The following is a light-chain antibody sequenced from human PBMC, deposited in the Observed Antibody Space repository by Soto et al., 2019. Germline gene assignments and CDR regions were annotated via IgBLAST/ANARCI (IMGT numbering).Light chain of an antibody. V-gene: IGKV3-11*01. CDR1: QSVSSY. Sequence: EIVLTQSPATLSLSPGERATLSCRASQSVSSYLAWYQQKPGQAPRLLIYDASNMSTGIPARFSGSGSGTDFTLTSSSLEPEDFAVYYCQQRSNWPGTFGGGTKVEIK. J-gene: IGKJ4*01. CDR3: QQRSNWPGT. CDR2: DAS.